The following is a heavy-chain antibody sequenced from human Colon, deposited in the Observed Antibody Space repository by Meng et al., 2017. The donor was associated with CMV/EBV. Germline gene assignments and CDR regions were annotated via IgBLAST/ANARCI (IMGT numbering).Heavy chain of an antibody. CDR1: GFTFSDHV. V-gene: IGHV3-23*01. Sequence: GGSLRLSCAASGFTFSDHVMSWVRQAPGKGLEWVAAVSGDESSTYVADSVKGRFTISRDNSKNTVYLQMNSLRAEDTAVYYCAKDLYEAVVALDAFDIWGQGTMVTVSS. CDR2: VSGDESST. D-gene: IGHD2-2*01. CDR3: AKDLYEAVVALDAFDI. J-gene: IGHJ3*02.